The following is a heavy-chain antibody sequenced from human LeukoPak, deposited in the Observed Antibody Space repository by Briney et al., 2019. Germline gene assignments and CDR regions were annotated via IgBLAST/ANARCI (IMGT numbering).Heavy chain of an antibody. Sequence: SQTLSLTCTVSGGSISSGGYYWSWIRQHPGKGLEWIGYIYYSGSTYYNPSLKSRVTISVDTSKNQFSLKLSSVTAADTAVHYCARARVPAAMTSWFDPWGQGTLVTVSS. CDR1: GGSISSGGYY. CDR2: IYYSGST. J-gene: IGHJ5*02. D-gene: IGHD2-2*01. CDR3: ARARVPAAMTSWFDP. V-gene: IGHV4-31*03.